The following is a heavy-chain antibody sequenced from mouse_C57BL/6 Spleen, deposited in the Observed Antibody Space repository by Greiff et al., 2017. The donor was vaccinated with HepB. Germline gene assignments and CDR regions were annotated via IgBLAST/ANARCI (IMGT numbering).Heavy chain of an antibody. CDR1: GYTFTSYW. J-gene: IGHJ2*01. CDR2: IDPSDSET. CDR3: ARSLYDGYYDFDY. V-gene: IGHV1-52*01. D-gene: IGHD2-3*01. Sequence: QVQLQQPGAELVRPGSSVKLSCKASGYTFTSYWMHWVKQRPIQGLEWIGNIDPSDSETHYNQKFKDKATLTVDKSSSTAYMQLSSLTSEDSAVYDCARSLYDGYYDFDYWGQGTTLTVSS.